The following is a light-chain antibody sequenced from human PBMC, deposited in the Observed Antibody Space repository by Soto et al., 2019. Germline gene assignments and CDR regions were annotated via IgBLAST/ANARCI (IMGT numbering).Light chain of an antibody. Sequence: DIQMTQSPSAMSASVGDRVTITCRAREGISNYLAWFQQKPGKVPMRLIYAAASLQSVVPSRFSGSGSGTEFTLTISSLQPEDFATYYCLQHNSYPPYTFGQGTKLEIK. CDR3: LQHNSYPPYT. CDR2: AAA. V-gene: IGKV1-17*03. J-gene: IGKJ2*01. CDR1: EGISNY.